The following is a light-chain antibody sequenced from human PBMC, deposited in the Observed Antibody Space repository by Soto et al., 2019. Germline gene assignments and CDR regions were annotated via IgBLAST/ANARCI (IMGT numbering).Light chain of an antibody. CDR1: SSGIGARYD. V-gene: IGLV1-40*01. CDR3: QSYDSSLSAYV. J-gene: IGLJ1*01. Sequence: QSVLTQPPSVSGAPGQRVTLSCNWSSSGIGARYDVHWYQQLPGTAPKLLIYANSNRPSGVPDRFSGSRSGTSASLAITGLQAEDEADYYCQSYDSSLSAYVFGTGTKVTVL. CDR2: ANS.